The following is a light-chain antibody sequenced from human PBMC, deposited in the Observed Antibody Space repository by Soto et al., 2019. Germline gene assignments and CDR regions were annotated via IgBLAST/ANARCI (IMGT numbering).Light chain of an antibody. CDR1: QSLLQSNGYNY. CDR3: MQALQTPPT. CDR2: LGS. Sequence: DIVMTQSPLSLPVTPGEPASISCRSSQSLLQSNGYNYLDWYLQKPGQSPQLLIYLGSNRASGVPDRFSGSGSGTDFILKISRVEAEDVGVYYCMQALQTPPTFGQGTKLEVK. J-gene: IGKJ2*01. V-gene: IGKV2-28*01.